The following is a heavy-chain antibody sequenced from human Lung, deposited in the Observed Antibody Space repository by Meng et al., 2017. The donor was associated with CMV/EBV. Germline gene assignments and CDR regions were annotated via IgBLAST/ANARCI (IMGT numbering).Heavy chain of an antibody. CDR3: STGGYFFDY. J-gene: IGHJ4*02. CDR2: IKSKPSGGTA. D-gene: IGHD3-16*01. CDR1: GFTFSNAW. Sequence: GGSLRLSCATSGFTFSNAWMNWVRQAPGKGLEWVGRIKSKPSGGTADYAAPVKGRFTISRDDSKNTAYLQMNGLKNDDTAVYYCSTGGYFFDYWGQGTLVXVSS. V-gene: IGHV3-15*01.